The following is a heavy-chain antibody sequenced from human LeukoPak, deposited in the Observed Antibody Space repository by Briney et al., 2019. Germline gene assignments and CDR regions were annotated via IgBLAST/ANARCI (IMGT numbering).Heavy chain of an antibody. CDR3: ARDRKIVGATDY. Sequence: ASVNVSFKASGYTLTSYGISGVRQAAGQGLEWMGWISAYNGNTNYAHKLQGRVTMTTDTYTSTAYMELRSLRSDDTAVYYCARDRKIVGATDYWGQGTLVTVSS. CDR2: ISAYNGNT. CDR1: GYTLTSYG. V-gene: IGHV1-18*01. D-gene: IGHD1-26*01. J-gene: IGHJ4*02.